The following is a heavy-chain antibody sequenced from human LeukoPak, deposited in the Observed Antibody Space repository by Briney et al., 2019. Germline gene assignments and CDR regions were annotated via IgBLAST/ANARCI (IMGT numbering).Heavy chain of an antibody. CDR3: ARGAYTYDY. D-gene: IGHD5-18*01. V-gene: IGHV5-10-1*01. CDR1: GYRFTSYW. Sequence: GESLKISCEGSGYRFTSYWITWVRQMPGKGLEWMGSIDPGASYTNYSPSIQGHVSISFDKSISTAYLQWSSLKASDTAMYYCARGAYTYDYWGQGTLVTVS. J-gene: IGHJ4*02. CDR2: IDPGASYT.